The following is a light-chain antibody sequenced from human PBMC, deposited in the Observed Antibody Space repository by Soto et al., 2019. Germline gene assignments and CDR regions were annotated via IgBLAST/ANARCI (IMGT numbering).Light chain of an antibody. CDR2: EVT. CDR1: SSDVGTYNL. Sequence: QSGLAQPASVSGSPEQSITISCTGTSSDVGTYNLVSWYQQHPGKAPKLIIYEVTERPSGISNRFSGSKFGNTASLTISGLLPEDEADYYCCSYGGSSTFPYVFGTGTKVTVL. V-gene: IGLV2-23*02. J-gene: IGLJ1*01. CDR3: CSYGGSSTFPYV.